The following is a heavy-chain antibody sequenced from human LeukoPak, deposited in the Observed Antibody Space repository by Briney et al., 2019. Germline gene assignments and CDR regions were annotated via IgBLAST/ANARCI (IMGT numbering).Heavy chain of an antibody. CDR1: GGSFSGYY. Sequence: SETLSLTCAVYGGSFSGYYWSWIRQPPGKGLEWIGEINHSGSTNYNPSLKSRVTISVDTSKNQFSLKLSSVTAADTAVYYCARTAGDWNYGSGSYSHWGQGTLVTVSS. V-gene: IGHV4-34*01. CDR2: INHSGST. J-gene: IGHJ4*02. D-gene: IGHD3-10*01. CDR3: ARTAGDWNYGSGSYSH.